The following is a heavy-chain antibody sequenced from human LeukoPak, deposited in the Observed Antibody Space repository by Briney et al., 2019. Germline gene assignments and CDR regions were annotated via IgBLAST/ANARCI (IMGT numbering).Heavy chain of an antibody. D-gene: IGHD3-22*01. Sequence: SETLSLTCAAYGGSFSGYYWSWIRQPPGKGLEWVGEINHSGSTNYNPSLKSRVTISVDTSKNQFSLKLSSVTAADTAVYYCARGERITMIVVGLYYFDYWGQGTLVTVSS. CDR1: GGSFSGYY. CDR2: INHSGST. CDR3: ARGERITMIVVGLYYFDY. J-gene: IGHJ4*02. V-gene: IGHV4-34*01.